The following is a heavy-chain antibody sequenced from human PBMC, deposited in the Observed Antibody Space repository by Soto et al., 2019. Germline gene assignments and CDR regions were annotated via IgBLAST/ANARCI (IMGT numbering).Heavy chain of an antibody. CDR1: GFTFSSYW. CDR2: IKQDGSEK. D-gene: IGHD3-22*01. CDR3: ARAGYDSSGYIDY. J-gene: IGHJ4*02. Sequence: GESLKISCAASGFTFSSYWMSWVRQAPGKGLEWVANIKQDGSEKYYVDSVKGRFTISRDNAKNSLYLQMNSLRAEDTAVYYCARAGYDSSGYIDYWGQGTLVTVSS. V-gene: IGHV3-7*01.